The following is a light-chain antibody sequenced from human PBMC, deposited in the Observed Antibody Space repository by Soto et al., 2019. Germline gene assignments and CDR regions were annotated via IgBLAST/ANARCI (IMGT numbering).Light chain of an antibody. CDR1: QSVRSGS. Sequence: PGEGATLSCRASQSVRSGSLAWYQQKPGQAPRLLIYGASSRATDIPDRFSGSGYGTDFILTISRLEPEDFAVYYCQHYVDSPHTFGQGTKLEIK. CDR3: QHYVDSPHT. J-gene: IGKJ2*01. V-gene: IGKV3-20*01. CDR2: GAS.